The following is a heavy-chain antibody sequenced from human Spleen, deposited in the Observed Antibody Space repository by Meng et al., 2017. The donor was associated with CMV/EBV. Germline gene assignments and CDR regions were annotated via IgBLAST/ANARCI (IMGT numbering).Heavy chain of an antibody. J-gene: IGHJ5*02. CDR1: GFTFSAYS. CDR2: ISTTSSYI. V-gene: IGHV3-21*04. CDR3: ARSPGGYYYNWFDP. D-gene: IGHD3-10*01. Sequence: GGSLRLSCAASGFTFSAYSMNWVRQAPGKGLEWVSSISTTSSYIYYADSMKGRFTISRDNAKNSLYLQMNSLRAEDTALYHCARSPGGYYYNWFDPWGQGTLVTVSS.